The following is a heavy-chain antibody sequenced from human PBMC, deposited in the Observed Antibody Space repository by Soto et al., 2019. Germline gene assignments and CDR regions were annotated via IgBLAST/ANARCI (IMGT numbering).Heavy chain of an antibody. CDR3: ARDRIRSSSTDWPEWFDP. J-gene: IGHJ5*02. V-gene: IGHV4-59*01. D-gene: IGHD2-2*01. Sequence: SETLSLTCTVSGGSISSYYWSWTRQPPGKGLEWIGYIHYSGSTNYNPSLKNRVTISLDTSKNQFSLKLNSVTAADTAVYYCARDRIRSSSTDWPEWFDPWGQGTLVTVSS. CDR1: GGSISSYY. CDR2: IHYSGST.